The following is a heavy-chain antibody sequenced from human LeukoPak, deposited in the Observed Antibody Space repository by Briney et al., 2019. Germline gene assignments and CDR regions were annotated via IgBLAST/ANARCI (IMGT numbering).Heavy chain of an antibody. CDR3: AKGRYFWSGYGSDY. CDR1: GFTFSSYA. D-gene: IGHD3-3*01. Sequence: GGSLRLSCAASGFTFSSYAMSWVRQAPGKGLEWVSAISGSGGSTYYADTVKGRFTISRDNSKNTLYLQMNSLRAEDTAVYYCAKGRYFWSGYGSDYWGQGTLVTVSS. J-gene: IGHJ4*02. CDR2: ISGSGGST. V-gene: IGHV3-23*01.